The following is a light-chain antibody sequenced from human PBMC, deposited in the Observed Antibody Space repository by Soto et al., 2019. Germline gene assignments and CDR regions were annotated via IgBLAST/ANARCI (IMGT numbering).Light chain of an antibody. V-gene: IGLV2-8*01. Sequence: QSALTQPPSASGSPGQSVTISCTGTNSDVGGYNYVSWYQHHPDKAPKLIIYEVYKRPSGVPDRFSGSKSGNTASLTVSGLQAEDEAEYYCSSYAASDSFVVFGGGTKVTVL. J-gene: IGLJ2*01. CDR1: NSDVGGYNY. CDR3: SSYAASDSFVV. CDR2: EVY.